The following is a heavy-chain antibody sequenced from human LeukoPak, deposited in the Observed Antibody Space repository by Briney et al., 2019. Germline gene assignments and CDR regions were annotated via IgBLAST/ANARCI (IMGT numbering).Heavy chain of an antibody. D-gene: IGHD1-26*01. V-gene: IGHV3-30*02. CDR1: GFTFSSYG. CDR3: ARGGGTFYVQYAFDV. J-gene: IGHJ3*01. Sequence: PGGSLRLSCAASGFTFSSYGMHWVRQAPGKGLEWVAFIRYDGSNKYYADSVKGRFTISRDNSKNTLYLQMNSLRAEDTAVYYCARGGGTFYVQYAFDVWGPGTMVTVSS. CDR2: IRYDGSNK.